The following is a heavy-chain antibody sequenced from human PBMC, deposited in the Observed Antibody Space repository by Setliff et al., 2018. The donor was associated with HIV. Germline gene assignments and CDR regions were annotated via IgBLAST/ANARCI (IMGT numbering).Heavy chain of an antibody. D-gene: IGHD3-22*01. CDR3: ARGLSFYDPGGFDY. Sequence: SETLSLTCTVSGGSISSYYWSWIRQPPGKGLEWIGYIYTSGSTNYNPSLKSRVTITVDTSKNQFSLKLSSVTAADTAVYYCARGLSFYDPGGFDYWGQGTLVTVSS. J-gene: IGHJ4*02. CDR2: IYTSGST. V-gene: IGHV4-4*09. CDR1: GGSISSYY.